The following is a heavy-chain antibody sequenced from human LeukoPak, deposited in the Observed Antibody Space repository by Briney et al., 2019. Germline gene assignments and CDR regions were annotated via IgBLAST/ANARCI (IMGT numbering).Heavy chain of an antibody. V-gene: IGHV1-46*01. D-gene: IGHD5-12*01. CDR3: ARDWRLRSRGEGYYYYMDV. CDR2: INPSGGST. J-gene: IGHJ6*03. CDR1: GYTFTSYY. Sequence: ASVKVPCKASGYTFTSYYMHWVRQAPGQGLEWMGIINPSGGSTSYAQKFQGRVTMTRDTSTSTVYMELSSLRSEDTAVYYCARDWRLRSRGEGYYYYMDVWGKGTTVAVS.